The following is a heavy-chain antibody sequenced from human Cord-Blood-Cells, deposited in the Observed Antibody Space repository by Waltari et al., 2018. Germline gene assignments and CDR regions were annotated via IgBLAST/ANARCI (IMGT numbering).Heavy chain of an antibody. CDR2: ISYDGSNK. J-gene: IGHJ4*02. V-gene: IGHV3-30*04. Sequence: QVQLVESGGGVVQPGRSLRLSCAASGFTVSSYAMHWVRQAPGKGLEWVAVISYDGSNKYYADSVKGRFTISRDNSKNTLYLQMNSLRAEDTAVYYCARGTSSDYWGQGTLVTVSS. CDR1: GFTVSSYA. CDR3: ARGTSSDY.